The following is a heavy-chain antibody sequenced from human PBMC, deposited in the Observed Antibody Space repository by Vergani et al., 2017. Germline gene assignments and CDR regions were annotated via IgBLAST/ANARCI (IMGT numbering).Heavy chain of an antibody. V-gene: IGHV3-21*01. D-gene: IGHD5-12*01. J-gene: IGHJ4*02. CDR3: AGDQAGSGYKRTVDY. Sequence: EVQLVESGGGLVKPGGSLRLSCAASGFTFSSYSMNWVRQAPGKGLEWVSSISSSSSYIYYADSVKGRFTISRDNAKNSLYLQMNSLRAEDTAVYYCAGDQAGSGYKRTVDYWGQGTLVTVSS. CDR2: ISSSSSYI. CDR1: GFTFSSYS.